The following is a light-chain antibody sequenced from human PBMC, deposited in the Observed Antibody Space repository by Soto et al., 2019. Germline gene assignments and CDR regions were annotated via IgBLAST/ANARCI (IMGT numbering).Light chain of an antibody. Sequence: DIQLTQSPSSVSASIGDSVSITCRASQDISTWLAWYQVKPKKAPKLLIFAASSLLTGVPSRFNGSGSGTEFTLTISGLQAEDFATYYCQQANSFFALTFGGGTHVEIK. CDR1: QDISTW. V-gene: IGKV1D-12*01. CDR2: AAS. CDR3: QQANSFFALT. J-gene: IGKJ4*01.